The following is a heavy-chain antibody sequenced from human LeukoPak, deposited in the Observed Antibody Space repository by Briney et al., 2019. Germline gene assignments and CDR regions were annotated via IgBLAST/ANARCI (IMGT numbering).Heavy chain of an antibody. Sequence: ASVKVSCKASGYTFTSYGISGVRQAPGQGLEWMGWISAYNGSTNYAQKLQGRVTMTTDTSTSTAYMELRSLRSDDTAVYYCARDRFLKRVTVTYVDYWGQGTLVTVSS. CDR3: ARDRFLKRVTVTYVDY. D-gene: IGHD4-17*01. V-gene: IGHV1-18*04. CDR1: GYTFTSYG. CDR2: ISAYNGST. J-gene: IGHJ4*02.